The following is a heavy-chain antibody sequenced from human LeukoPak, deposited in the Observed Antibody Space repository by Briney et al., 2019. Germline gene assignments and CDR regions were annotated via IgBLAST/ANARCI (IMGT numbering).Heavy chain of an antibody. V-gene: IGHV4-39*01. CDR3: PRTSSWYAGAWFDS. J-gene: IGHJ5*01. D-gene: IGHD6-13*01. CDR2: IYFSGTP. Sequence: SETLSLTCTVSRGSIRTADYYWAWVRQPPGEGLEWLGSIYFSGTPYFNPSLKSRVAVSIDTSKNQFSLKVTSVNASDTAVYFCPRTSSWYAGAWFDSWGQGTLVTVSS. CDR1: RGSIRTADYY.